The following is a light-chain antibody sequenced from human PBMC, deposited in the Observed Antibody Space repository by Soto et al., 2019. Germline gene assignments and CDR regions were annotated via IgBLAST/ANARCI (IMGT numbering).Light chain of an antibody. CDR2: RNN. V-gene: IGLV1-47*01. J-gene: IGLJ2*01. CDR3: TVWDDSLRGRL. Sequence: QSVLTQPPSASGTPGQRVTISCSGSSSNIESNYVYWYQQLPGTAPRLLIYRNNQRPSGVPARFSGSKSGTSASLAISALRSEDEADYYCTVWDDSLRGRLFGGGTKPTVL. CDR1: SSNIESNY.